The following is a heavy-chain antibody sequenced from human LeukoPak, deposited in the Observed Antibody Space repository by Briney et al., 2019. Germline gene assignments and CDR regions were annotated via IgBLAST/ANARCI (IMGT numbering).Heavy chain of an antibody. V-gene: IGHV3-23*01. CDR3: AKTQGYYDA. CDR1: GFTFSNYA. CDR2: IWGADDKT. Sequence: PGGSLRLSCVASGFTFSNYAMTWVCQAPGTGLELVSGIWGADDKTVYGDAVKGRFTISRDNSKNTLYLQMNSLRADDTAVYYCAKTQGYYDAWGQGALVTVSS. J-gene: IGHJ5*02. D-gene: IGHD2-15*01.